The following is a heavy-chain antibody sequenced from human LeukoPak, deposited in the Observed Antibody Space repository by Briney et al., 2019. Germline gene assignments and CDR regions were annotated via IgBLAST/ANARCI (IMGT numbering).Heavy chain of an antibody. V-gene: IGHV3-23*01. D-gene: IGHD3-10*01. J-gene: IGHJ4*02. CDR1: GFTFSSYA. CDR3: AKEQAHSYLPNFDY. Sequence: GGSLRLSCVVSGFTFSSYAMNWVRQAPGKGLEWVSGITASGGSTYYTDSVKGRFTISRDNSKNTLFMQMNSLRDEDTALYYCAKEQAHSYLPNFDYWGQGTLVTVSS. CDR2: ITASGGST.